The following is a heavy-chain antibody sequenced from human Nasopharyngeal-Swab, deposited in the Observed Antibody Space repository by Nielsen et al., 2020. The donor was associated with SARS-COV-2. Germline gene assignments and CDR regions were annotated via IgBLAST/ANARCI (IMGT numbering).Heavy chain of an antibody. CDR3: ARVTSHGSGWRLDY. V-gene: IGHV4-4*02. CDR2: IYHSGST. Sequence: WIRQPPGKGLEWIGEIYHSGSTNYNPSLKSRVTISVDKSKNQFSLKLSSVTAADTAVYYCARVTSHGSGWRLDYWGQGTLVTVSS. D-gene: IGHD6-19*01. J-gene: IGHJ4*02.